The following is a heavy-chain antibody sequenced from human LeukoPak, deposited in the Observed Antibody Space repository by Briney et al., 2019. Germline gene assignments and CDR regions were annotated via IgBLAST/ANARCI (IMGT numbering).Heavy chain of an antibody. D-gene: IGHD1/OR15-1a*01. CDR2: IYSGGTT. CDR1: GFSVSSNF. J-gene: IGHJ6*03. Sequence: GGSLRLSRAASGFSVSSNFMSWVRQAPGKGLEWVSVIYSGGTTYYADSVKGRFTISRDNSKNTLSLQMNNLRAEDTAVYYCARDGYGNNYMDVWGKGTTVTVSS. CDR3: ARDGYGNNYMDV. V-gene: IGHV3-53*01.